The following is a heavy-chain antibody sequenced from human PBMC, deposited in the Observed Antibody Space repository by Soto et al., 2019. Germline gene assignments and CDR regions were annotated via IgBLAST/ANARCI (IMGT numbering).Heavy chain of an antibody. V-gene: IGHV3-30*18. Sequence: GGSLRLSCTASGFTFSTDGMHWVRQAPGGGLEWVAVTSYDGSNKYYADSVKGRFTISRDNSKNTLYLQMNSLRVEDTAVYYCAKGHSGSVWGQGTMVTVSS. J-gene: IGHJ3*01. D-gene: IGHD6-19*01. CDR3: AKGHSGSV. CDR2: TSYDGSNK. CDR1: GFTFSTDG.